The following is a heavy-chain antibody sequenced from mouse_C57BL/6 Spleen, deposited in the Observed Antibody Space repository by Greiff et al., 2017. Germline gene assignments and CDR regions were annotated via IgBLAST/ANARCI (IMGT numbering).Heavy chain of an antibody. J-gene: IGHJ1*03. Sequence: EVKLMESGGGLVQPGGSLKLSCAASGFTFSDYYMYWVRQTPEKRLEWVAYISNGGGSTYYPDTVKGRFTISRDNAKNTLYLQMSRLKSEDTAMYYGARQTDYGSSYWYFDVWGTGTTVTVSS. CDR1: GFTFSDYY. CDR3: ARQTDYGSSYWYFDV. V-gene: IGHV5-12*01. CDR2: ISNGGGST. D-gene: IGHD1-1*01.